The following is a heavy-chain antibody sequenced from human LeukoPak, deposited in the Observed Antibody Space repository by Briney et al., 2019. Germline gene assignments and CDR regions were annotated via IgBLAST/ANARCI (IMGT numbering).Heavy chain of an antibody. J-gene: IGHJ4*02. CDR2: ITNTDTT. Sequence: GGSLRLSCAASGFTFSSYSMNWVRQAPGKGLEWVSYITNTDTTYYAGSVKGRFTISRDNAKNSLYLQMNSLRAEDTAVYYCASVRGGYWGQGTLVTVSS. CDR3: ASVRGGY. V-gene: IGHV3-48*01. D-gene: IGHD3-16*01. CDR1: GFTFSSYS.